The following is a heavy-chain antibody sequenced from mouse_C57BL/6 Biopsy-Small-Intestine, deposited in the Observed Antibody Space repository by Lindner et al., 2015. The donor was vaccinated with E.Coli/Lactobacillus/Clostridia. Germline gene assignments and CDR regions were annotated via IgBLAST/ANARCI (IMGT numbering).Heavy chain of an antibody. CDR3: ARGADSDY. CDR2: INPYNGDT. CDR1: GYSFNDYF. V-gene: IGHV1-20*01. J-gene: IGHJ2*01. Sequence: VQLQESGPELVKPGDPVKISCKSSGYSFNDYFMNWVMQSHGKSLEWIGRINPYNGDTFYNQKFKGEATLTVDKSSSTAHMELRSLTSEDSAVYYCARGADSDYWGQGTTLTVSS.